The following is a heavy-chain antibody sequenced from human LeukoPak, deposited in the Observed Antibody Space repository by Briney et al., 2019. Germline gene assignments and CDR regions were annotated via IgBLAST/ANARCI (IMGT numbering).Heavy chain of an antibody. CDR3: AREGNKWELRYAFDI. CDR1: GYTFTSYG. V-gene: IGHV1-18*01. D-gene: IGHD1-26*01. Sequence: ASVKVSCKASGYTFTSYGISWVRQAPGQGLEWMGWISAYNGNTNYAQKLQGRVTMTTDTSTSTAYMELRSLRSDDTAVYCCAREGNKWELRYAFDIWGQGTMVTVSS. J-gene: IGHJ3*02. CDR2: ISAYNGNT.